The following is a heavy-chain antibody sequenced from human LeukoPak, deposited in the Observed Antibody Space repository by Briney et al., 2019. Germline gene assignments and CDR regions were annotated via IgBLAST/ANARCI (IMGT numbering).Heavy chain of an antibody. D-gene: IGHD6-6*01. CDR3: AIQSIVPRPGY. Sequence: ASVKVSCTASGYTFTGYYMHWVRQAPGQGLEWMGRINPNSGGTDYAQKFQGRVTMTRDTSVSTAYMELSRLTSDDTAVYYCAIQSIVPRPGYWGQGTLVAVSS. CDR1: GYTFTGYY. V-gene: IGHV1-2*06. CDR2: INPNSGGT. J-gene: IGHJ4*02.